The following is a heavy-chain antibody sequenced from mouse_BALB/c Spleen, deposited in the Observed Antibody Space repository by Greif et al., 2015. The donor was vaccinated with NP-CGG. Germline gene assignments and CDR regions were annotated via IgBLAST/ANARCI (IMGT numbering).Heavy chain of an antibody. D-gene: IGHD1-1*01. CDR1: GYTFTSYT. CDR3: ARGTTVVEYWYFDV. Sequence: VQLVESGAGLARPGASVKMSCKASGYTFTSYTMHWVKQRPGQGLEWIGYINPSSGYTNYNQKFKDKATLTADKSSSTAYMQLSGLTSEDSAVYYCARGTTVVEYWYFDVWGAGTTVTVSS. CDR2: INPSSGYT. V-gene: IGHV1-4*01. J-gene: IGHJ1*01.